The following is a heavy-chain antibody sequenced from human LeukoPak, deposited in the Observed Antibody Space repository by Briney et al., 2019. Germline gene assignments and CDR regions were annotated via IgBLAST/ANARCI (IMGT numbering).Heavy chain of an antibody. V-gene: IGHV3-30-3*01. CDR1: GFTFSSYA. CDR2: ISYDGSNK. J-gene: IGHJ4*02. D-gene: IGHD5-24*01. CDR3: AKDRGGYNPNYCDY. Sequence: QPGRSLRLSCAASGFTFSSYAMHWVRQAPGKGLEWVAVISYDGSNKYYADSVKGRFTISRDNSKNTLYLQMNSLRAEDTAVYYCAKDRGGYNPNYCDYWGQGTLVTVSS.